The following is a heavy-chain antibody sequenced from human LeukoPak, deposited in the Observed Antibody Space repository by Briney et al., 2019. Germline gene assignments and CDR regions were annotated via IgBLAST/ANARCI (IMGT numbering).Heavy chain of an antibody. D-gene: IGHD3-3*01. Sequence: SETLSLTCAVYGGSFSGYYWSWIRQPPGKGLEWIGEINHSGSTNYNPSLKSRVTISVDTSKNQFSLKLSSVTAADTAVYYCARGRNYDFWSGQKKNAFDIWGQGTMVTVS. CDR3: ARGRNYDFWSGQKKNAFDI. CDR1: GGSFSGYY. J-gene: IGHJ3*02. CDR2: INHSGST. V-gene: IGHV4-34*01.